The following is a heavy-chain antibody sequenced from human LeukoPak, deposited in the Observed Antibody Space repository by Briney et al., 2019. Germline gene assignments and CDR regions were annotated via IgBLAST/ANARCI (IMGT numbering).Heavy chain of an antibody. V-gene: IGHV4-61*02. CDR1: GDSISSGDYY. CDR2: ISSSGRT. D-gene: IGHD6-13*01. CDR3: ARTTEAHSWRTRYYDYYMDV. Sequence: SETLSLTCTVSGDSISSGDYYWSWIRQPAGTGLEWIGRISSSGRTNYNPSLKSRVTISVDTSKNQFSLKLSSVTAADTAVYYCARTTEAHSWRTRYYDYYMDVWGKGATVTVSS. J-gene: IGHJ6*03.